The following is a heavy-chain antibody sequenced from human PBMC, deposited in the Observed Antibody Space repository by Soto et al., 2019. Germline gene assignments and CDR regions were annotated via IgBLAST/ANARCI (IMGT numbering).Heavy chain of an antibody. CDR2: ISGSGGST. D-gene: IGHD6-19*01. Sequence: EVQLLESGGGLVQPGGSLRLSCAASGFTFRSYPMSWVRQPPGKGLEWVSAISGSGGSTYYAVSVKGRFTISRDNSKNRRYLQMNSLRAEDRAVYYCARDGSSGWYGLSDYWGQGTLVTVSS. CDR3: ARDGSSGWYGLSDY. V-gene: IGHV3-23*01. CDR1: GFTFRSYP. J-gene: IGHJ4*02.